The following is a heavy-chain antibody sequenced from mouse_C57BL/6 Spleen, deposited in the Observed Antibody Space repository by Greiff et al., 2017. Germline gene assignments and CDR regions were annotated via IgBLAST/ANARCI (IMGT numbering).Heavy chain of an antibody. Sequence: VQLQQSGAELVRPGTSVKVSCKASGYAFTNYLIEWVKQRPGQGLEWIGVINPGSGGTNYNEKFKGKATLTADKYSSTAYMQLSSLTSEDAAVYYCARGNGNYLAWFAYWGQGTLVTVSA. CDR2: INPGSGGT. CDR1: GYAFTNYL. CDR3: ARGNGNYLAWFAY. V-gene: IGHV1-54*01. D-gene: IGHD2-1*01. J-gene: IGHJ3*01.